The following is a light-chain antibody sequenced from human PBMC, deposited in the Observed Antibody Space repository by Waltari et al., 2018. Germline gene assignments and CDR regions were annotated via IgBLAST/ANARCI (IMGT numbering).Light chain of an antibody. V-gene: IGKV3-20*01. Sequence: EIVLTQSPATLSLSPGESATLSCKARQHVGRNWLAWYRRTPGQSPRLLIYGASTRATGVPDRFSGSGSGTDFNLTVHRLEPEDFAVYYCQQYGAFPFTFGLGTKLEIK. J-gene: IGKJ2*01. CDR1: QHVGRNW. CDR3: QQYGAFPFT. CDR2: GAS.